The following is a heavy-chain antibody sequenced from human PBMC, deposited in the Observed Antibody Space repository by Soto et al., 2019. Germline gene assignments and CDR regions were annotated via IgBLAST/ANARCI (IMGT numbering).Heavy chain of an antibody. V-gene: IGHV4-31*03. Sequence: QVQLQESGPGLVKPSQTLSLTCTVSGGSLSSGGYYWSWIRQHPRKVLEWYGYIYYSGRNYYNPSLKSRVTSSVDTSKNQLSLKLSSVTASDTAVYYCAREEGGGYDHRWFDPWGQGTLVTVSS. J-gene: IGHJ5*02. CDR2: IYYSGRN. D-gene: IGHD5-12*01. CDR1: GGSLSSGGYY. CDR3: AREEGGGYDHRWFDP.